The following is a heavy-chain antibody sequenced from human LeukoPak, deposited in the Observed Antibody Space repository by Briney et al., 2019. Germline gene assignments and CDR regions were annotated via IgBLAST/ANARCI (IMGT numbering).Heavy chain of an antibody. J-gene: IGHJ4*02. D-gene: IGHD4/OR15-4a*01. V-gene: IGHV1-18*01. CDR3: ARDMVQYTHGEGGY. CDR1: GYTFTTYG. Sequence: ASVKVSCKASGYTFTTYGITWVRQAPGQGLEWMGWISTYSGNTNYALKFQGRLTMTTDTSTSTVNMQLSSLRSDDTAVYYCARDMVQYTHGEGGYWGQGTLVTVSS. CDR2: ISTYSGNT.